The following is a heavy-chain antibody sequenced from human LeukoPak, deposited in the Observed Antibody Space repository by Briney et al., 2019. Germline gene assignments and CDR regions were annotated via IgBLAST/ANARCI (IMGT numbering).Heavy chain of an antibody. Sequence: AGGSLRLSCAASGFTVSSNYMNWVRQAPGKGLEWVSVIYSGGSTYYADSVKGRFTISRDNAKNSLYLQMNSLRAEDTALYYCASSRYDSSGYYGIIGYWGQGTLVTVSS. D-gene: IGHD3-22*01. CDR3: ASSRYDSSGYYGIIGY. J-gene: IGHJ4*02. CDR2: IYSGGST. CDR1: GFTVSSNY. V-gene: IGHV3-53*01.